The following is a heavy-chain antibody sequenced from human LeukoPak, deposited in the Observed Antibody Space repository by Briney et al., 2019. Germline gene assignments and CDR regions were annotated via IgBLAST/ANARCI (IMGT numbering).Heavy chain of an antibody. CDR2: IYYSGST. J-gene: IGHJ6*02. CDR1: GGSISSYY. D-gene: IGHD5-18*01. CDR3: ARVGGYSSILLMDX. V-gene: IGHV4-59*01. Sequence: SETLSLTCTVSGGSISSYYWSWIRQPPGKGLEWIGYIYYSGSTNYNPSLKSRVTISVDTSKNQFSLKLSSVTAADTAVYYCARVGGYSSILLMDXXXQGTTVTVSS.